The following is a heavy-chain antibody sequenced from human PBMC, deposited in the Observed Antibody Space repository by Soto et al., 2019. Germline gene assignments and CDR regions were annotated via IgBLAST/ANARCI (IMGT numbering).Heavy chain of an antibody. J-gene: IGHJ5*02. CDR1: GYTFTSYG. V-gene: IGHV1-18*01. CDR2: ISAYNGNT. CDR3: ARDGPLAVLECPCWFDP. D-gene: IGHD3-3*01. Sequence: QVQLVQSGAEVKKPGASVKVSCKASGYTFTSYGITWVRQAPGQGLEWTGWISAYNGNTNYAQKLQGRVTMTTDTSTSTAYMELRSLRSDDTAVYYCARDGPLAVLECPCWFDPWGQGTLVTVSS.